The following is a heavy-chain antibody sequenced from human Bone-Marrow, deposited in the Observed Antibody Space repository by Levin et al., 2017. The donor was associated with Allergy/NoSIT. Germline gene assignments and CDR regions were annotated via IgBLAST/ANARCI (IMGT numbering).Heavy chain of an antibody. CDR2: IIPILGTT. Sequence: SVKVSCKTSGGTFKTNVFSWVRQAPGHGLEWMGGIIPILGTTYHAQKFQGRVTITADDSTSTVYMELSSLRSEDTAVYYCARGVYYYYYMDVWGKGTTVTVSS. CDR1: GGTFKTNV. CDR3: ARGVYYYYYMDV. J-gene: IGHJ6*03. V-gene: IGHV1-69*13.